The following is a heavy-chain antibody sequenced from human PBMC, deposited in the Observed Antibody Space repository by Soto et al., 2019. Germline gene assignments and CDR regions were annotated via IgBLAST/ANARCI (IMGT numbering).Heavy chain of an antibody. J-gene: IGHJ4*02. CDR1: GFTFSGYW. CDR2: IDGDGSRT. V-gene: IGHV3-74*01. CDR3: ARELASYNDY. D-gene: IGHD1-1*01. Sequence: EVQLVESGGGLVQPGGSLRLSCVASGFTFSGYWMHWVRKAPGKGLVWVSRIDGDGSRTNYADSVKGRFTISRDNAKNTLYLQMNSLRAEDTAVYYCARELASYNDYWGQGTLVTVSS.